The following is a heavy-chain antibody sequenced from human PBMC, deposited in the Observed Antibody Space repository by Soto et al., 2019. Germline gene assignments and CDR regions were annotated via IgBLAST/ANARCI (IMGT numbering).Heavy chain of an antibody. V-gene: IGHV3-30-3*01. CDR3: ARGAYCSSTSCYYYYGMDV. D-gene: IGHD2-2*01. J-gene: IGHJ6*02. Sequence: QVQLVESGGGVVQPGRSLRLSCAASGFTFSSYAMHWVRQAPGKGLEWVAVISYDGSNKYYADSVKGRFTISRDNSKNTLYLQMNSLRAEDTAVYYCARGAYCSSTSCYYYYGMDVWGQGTTVTVSS. CDR2: ISYDGSNK. CDR1: GFTFSSYA.